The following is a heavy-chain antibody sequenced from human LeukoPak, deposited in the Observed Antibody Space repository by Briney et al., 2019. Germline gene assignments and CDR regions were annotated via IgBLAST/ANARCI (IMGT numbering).Heavy chain of an antibody. CDR2: ISGGGGNT. J-gene: IGHJ4*02. V-gene: IGHV3-23*01. CDR1: GFNFNSYG. Sequence: GGSLRLSCVASGFNFNSYGMNWVRQAPGKGLEWVSSISGGGGNTYYADSVKGRFTISRDNPKNKVYLQMNSLRAEDTAVYYCAKEWDYWGQGTLVTVSS. CDR3: AKEWDY.